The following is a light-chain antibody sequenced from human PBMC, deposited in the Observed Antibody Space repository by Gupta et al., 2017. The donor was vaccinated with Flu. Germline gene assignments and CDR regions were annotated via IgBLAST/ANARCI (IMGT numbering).Light chain of an antibody. Sequence: IQMTQSPSSLSASLGDRVTVTCRASQDISKYLNWYQQKPGKPPKLLIFAASNLETGVPSKFSGSGSGTDFSFTISSLQPEDIGTYYCQQYDNVPPTFGQGTRVEIK. CDR3: QQYDNVPPT. V-gene: IGKV1-33*01. CDR1: QDISKY. J-gene: IGKJ1*01. CDR2: AAS.